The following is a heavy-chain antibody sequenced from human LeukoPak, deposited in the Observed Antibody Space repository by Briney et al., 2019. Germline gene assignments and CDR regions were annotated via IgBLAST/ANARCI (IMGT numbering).Heavy chain of an antibody. Sequence: GGSLRLSCAASGSTFNNYWMSWVRQAPGKGLEWVAHINQDGSEKYYVDSVKGRFTISRDNAKNSLYLQMNNLRAEDTAMYYCARLPRSISDYWGQGTLVTASS. V-gene: IGHV3-7*03. J-gene: IGHJ4*02. CDR1: GSTFNNYW. CDR3: ARLPRSISDY. CDR2: INQDGSEK. D-gene: IGHD2-2*01.